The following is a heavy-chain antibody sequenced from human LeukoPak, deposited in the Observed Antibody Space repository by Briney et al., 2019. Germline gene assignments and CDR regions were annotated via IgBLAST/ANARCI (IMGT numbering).Heavy chain of an antibody. CDR2: ISSSSSTI. Sequence: GGSLRLSCAASGFTFSSYSMNWVRQAPGKGLEWVSYISSSSSTIYCADSVKGRFTISRDNAKNSLYLQMNSLRDEDTAVYYCARDGIWDYWYGMDVWGQGTTVTVSS. CDR1: GFTFSSYS. CDR3: ARDGIWDYWYGMDV. V-gene: IGHV3-48*02. J-gene: IGHJ6*02. D-gene: IGHD1-14*01.